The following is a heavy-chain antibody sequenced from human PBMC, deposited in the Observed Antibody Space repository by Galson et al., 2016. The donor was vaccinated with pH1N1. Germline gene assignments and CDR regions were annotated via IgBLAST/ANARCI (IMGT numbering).Heavy chain of an antibody. CDR2: INPIFGTA. V-gene: IGHV1-69*13. Sequence: SVKVSCKASGGTFSSYGVSWVRQAPGQGLEWMGRINPIFGTANNAQKFQGRVTITADESTSTAYMELSSLRYEDTAVYYCAMWDYGDYVGWFDPWGQGTLVTVSS. CDR1: GGTFSSYG. CDR3: AMWDYGDYVGWFDP. J-gene: IGHJ5*02. D-gene: IGHD4-17*01.